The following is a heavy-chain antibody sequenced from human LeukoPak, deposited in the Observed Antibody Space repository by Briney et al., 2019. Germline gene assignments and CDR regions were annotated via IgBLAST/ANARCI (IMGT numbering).Heavy chain of an antibody. Sequence: GGSLRLSCAASGFTFSTYSMNWVRQAPGKGLEWVSSISSARTYIHYADSVKGRFTISRDNAKNSLYLQMNSLRAEDTAVYYCSRLRGYSYGYADYWGQGTLVTVSS. V-gene: IGHV3-21*06. CDR2: ISSARTYI. D-gene: IGHD5-18*01. CDR3: SRLRGYSYGYADY. J-gene: IGHJ4*02. CDR1: GFTFSTYS.